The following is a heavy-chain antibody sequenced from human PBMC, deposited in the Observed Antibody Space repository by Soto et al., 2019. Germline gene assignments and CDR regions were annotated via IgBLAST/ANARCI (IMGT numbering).Heavy chain of an antibody. CDR2: VSAYNGET. J-gene: IGHJ5*02. Sequence: QIQLVQSGAELKKPGASVKVSCATSGHTFTSNSITWVRQAPGQGLEWMGWVSAYNGETSYAEKFQGRLTMTTDTSTSPAYMELRSLRSDDTAVYYCARVWGSYRAPSGGAGFDPWGQGTLVTVSS. CDR1: GHTFTSNS. D-gene: IGHD3-16*02. CDR3: ARVWGSYRAPSGGAGFDP. V-gene: IGHV1-18*04.